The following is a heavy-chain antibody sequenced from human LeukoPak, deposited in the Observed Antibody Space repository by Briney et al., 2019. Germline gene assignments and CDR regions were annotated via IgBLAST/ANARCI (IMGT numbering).Heavy chain of an antibody. Sequence: SGGSLRLSCAASGFTFSNYGMHWVRQAPGKGLEWVAVISYDGSNKYYADSVKGRFTISRDNSKNTLYLQMNSLRAEDTAVYCCAKGSPNYYDSSGYYENFDYWGQGTLVTVSS. J-gene: IGHJ4*02. V-gene: IGHV3-30*18. CDR1: GFTFSNYG. CDR2: ISYDGSNK. D-gene: IGHD3-22*01. CDR3: AKGSPNYYDSSGYYENFDY.